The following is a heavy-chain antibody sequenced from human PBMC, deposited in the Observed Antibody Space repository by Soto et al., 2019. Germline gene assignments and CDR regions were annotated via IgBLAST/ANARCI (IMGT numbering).Heavy chain of an antibody. V-gene: IGHV3-23*01. CDR2: IRGSGSNI. J-gene: IGHJ3*02. CDR1: GFTFSSYV. D-gene: IGHD6-13*01. Sequence: GGSLRLSCAASGFTFSSYVMNWVRQAPGKGLQWVSAIRGSGSNIHYADSVKGRFTISRDNSKNTLYLQMNSLRAEDTAVYYCAKDKSPKQALDAFDIWGQGTMVTVSS. CDR3: AKDKSPKQALDAFDI.